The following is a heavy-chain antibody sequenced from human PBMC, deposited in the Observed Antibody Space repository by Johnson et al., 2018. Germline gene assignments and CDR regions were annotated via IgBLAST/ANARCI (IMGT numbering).Heavy chain of an antibody. CDR2: ISSNGGST. CDR3: ARVGWGGAFDI. D-gene: IGHD3-16*01. V-gene: IGHV3-64*01. J-gene: IGHJ3*02. Sequence: EVQLVESGGGLVQPGGSLRLSCAASGFTFSSYAMHWVRQAPGKGLEYVSAISSNGGSTYYANSVKGRFTISRDNSKNTLYLQMGSLRAEDMAVYYCARVGWGGAFDIWGQGTMVTVSS. CDR1: GFTFSSYA.